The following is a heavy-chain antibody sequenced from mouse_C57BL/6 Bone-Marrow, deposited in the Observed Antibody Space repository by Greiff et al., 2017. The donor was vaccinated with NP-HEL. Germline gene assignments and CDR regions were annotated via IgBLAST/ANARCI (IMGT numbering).Heavy chain of an antibody. CDR1: GYTFTSYG. J-gene: IGHJ3*01. V-gene: IGHV1-81*01. Sequence: VKLQESGAELARPGASVKLSCKASGYTFTSYGISWVKQRTGQGLEWIGEIYPRSGNTYYNEKFKGKATLTADKSSSTAYMELRSLTSEDSAVYFCARGDSLLWLRRRGFAYWGQGTLVTVSA. D-gene: IGHD2-9*01. CDR2: IYPRSGNT. CDR3: ARGDSLLWLRRRGFAY.